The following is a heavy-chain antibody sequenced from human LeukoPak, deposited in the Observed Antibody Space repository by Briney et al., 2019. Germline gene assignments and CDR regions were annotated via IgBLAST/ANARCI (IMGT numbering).Heavy chain of an antibody. CDR2: IYYSGST. CDR1: GGSISSYY. Sequence: SETLSLTCTVSGGSISSYYWSWIRQPPGKGLEWIGYIYYSGSTNYNPSLKSRVTISVDTSKNQFSLKLSSVTAADTAVYYCARDYYGSGSYYNGYYYYYGMDVWGQGTTVTVSS. V-gene: IGHV4-59*01. J-gene: IGHJ6*02. CDR3: ARDYYGSGSYYNGYYYYYGMDV. D-gene: IGHD3-10*01.